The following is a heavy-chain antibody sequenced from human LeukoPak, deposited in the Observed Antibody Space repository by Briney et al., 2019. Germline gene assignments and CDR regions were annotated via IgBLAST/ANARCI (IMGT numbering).Heavy chain of an antibody. V-gene: IGHV1-2*04. J-gene: IGHJ4*02. CDR2: INPNSGGT. CDR3: ARDRDAYYYDSSSWTFDY. Sequence: ASVKVSSKASGYTFTGYYMHWVRQAPGQGLEWMGWINPNSGGTNYAQKFQGWVTMTRDTSISTAYMELSRLRSDDTAVYYCARDRDAYYYDSSSWTFDYWGQGTLVTVSS. CDR1: GYTFTGYY. D-gene: IGHD3-22*01.